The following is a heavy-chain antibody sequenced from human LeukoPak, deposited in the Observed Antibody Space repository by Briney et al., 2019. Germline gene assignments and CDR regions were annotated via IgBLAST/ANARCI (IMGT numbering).Heavy chain of an antibody. J-gene: IGHJ3*02. D-gene: IGHD3-22*01. CDR1: AGSISGTRYY. Sequence: SETLSLTCTVSAGSISGTRYYWDWIRQPPGKGLEWIGSVYYDGSAYYNPSLQSRVTISLDTSKNQFSLRLTSVTAADTAVYYCARERGEYYYDTSGYYPDAFDIWGQGTMVTVSS. V-gene: IGHV4-39*07. CDR3: ARERGEYYYDTSGYYPDAFDI. CDR2: VYYDGSA.